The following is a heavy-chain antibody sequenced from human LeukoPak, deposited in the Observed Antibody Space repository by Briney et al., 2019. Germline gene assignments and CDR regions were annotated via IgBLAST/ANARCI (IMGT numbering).Heavy chain of an antibody. J-gene: IGHJ3*02. Sequence: RASVTVSCKASGGTFSSYAISWVRQAPGQGLEWMGGIIPIFGTANYAQKFQGRVMITADESTSTAYMELSSLRSEDTAVYYCAITRDYGSGSYYTPANAFDIWGQGTMVTVSS. CDR3: AITRDYGSGSYYTPANAFDI. D-gene: IGHD3-10*01. CDR1: GGTFSSYA. CDR2: IIPIFGTA. V-gene: IGHV1-69*13.